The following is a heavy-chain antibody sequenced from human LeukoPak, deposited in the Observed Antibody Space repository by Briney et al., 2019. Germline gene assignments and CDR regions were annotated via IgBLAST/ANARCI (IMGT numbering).Heavy chain of an antibody. V-gene: IGHV1-69*01. CDR1: GGTFSSYA. CDR3: ARPKTTVKRNDYYYYGMDV. Sequence: GATLTVSCKASGGTFSSYAISWVRQAPGQGLEWMGGIITIFGTANYAQKFQGRVTITADESTSTAYMELSSLRSEDTAVYYCARPKTTVKRNDYYYYGMDVWGQGTTVTVFS. J-gene: IGHJ6*02. D-gene: IGHD4-17*01. CDR2: IITIFGTA.